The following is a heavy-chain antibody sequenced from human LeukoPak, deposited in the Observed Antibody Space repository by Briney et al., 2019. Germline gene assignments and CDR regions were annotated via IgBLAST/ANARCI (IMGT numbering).Heavy chain of an antibody. Sequence: PGGSLRLSCAASGFTFSSYAMHWVRQAPGKGLEWVTVISYDGSNEYYADSVKGRFTIARDNSKNTLYLQMNSLRAEDTAVYYCARDIGIDHEYSSGWYVPDLFDYWGQGTLVTVSS. D-gene: IGHD6-19*01. CDR2: ISYDGSNE. CDR3: ARDIGIDHEYSSGWYVPDLFDY. J-gene: IGHJ4*02. V-gene: IGHV3-30-3*01. CDR1: GFTFSSYA.